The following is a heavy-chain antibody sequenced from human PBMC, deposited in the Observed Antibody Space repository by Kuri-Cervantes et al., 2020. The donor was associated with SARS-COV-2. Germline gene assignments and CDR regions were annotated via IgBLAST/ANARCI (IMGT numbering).Heavy chain of an antibody. D-gene: IGHD3-16*02. Sequence: LRLSCAVSGGSISSGGYSWSWIRQPPGKGLEWIGYIYHSGSTYYNPSLKSRVTISVDRSKNQLSLKLSSVTAADTAVYYCASLLSYYDYVWGSYRYYYFDYWGQGTLVTVSS. CDR2: IYHSGST. CDR3: ASLLSYYDYVWGSYRYYYFDY. J-gene: IGHJ4*02. V-gene: IGHV4-30-2*01. CDR1: GGSISSGGYS.